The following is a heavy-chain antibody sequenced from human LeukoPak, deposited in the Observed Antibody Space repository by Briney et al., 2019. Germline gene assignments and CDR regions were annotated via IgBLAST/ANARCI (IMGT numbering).Heavy chain of an antibody. V-gene: IGHV3-30-3*01. Sequence: GGSLRLSCAASGFTFSSYAMSWVRQAPGKGLEWVAVISYDGSNKYYADSVKGRFTISRDNSKNTLYLQMNSLRAEDTAVYYCARGSIDEPDYWGQGTLVTVSS. CDR2: ISYDGSNK. CDR3: ARGSIDEPDY. CDR1: GFTFSSYA. D-gene: IGHD6-6*01. J-gene: IGHJ4*02.